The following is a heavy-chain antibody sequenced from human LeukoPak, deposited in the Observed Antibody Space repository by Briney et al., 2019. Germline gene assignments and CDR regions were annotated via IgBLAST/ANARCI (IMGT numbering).Heavy chain of an antibody. CDR3: ARETYRLGELLADY. D-gene: IGHD3-10*01. Sequence: SVEVSCKASGGTFISYTISWVRQAPGQGLEWMGRIIPILGIANYAQKFQGRVTITADKSTSTAYMELSSLRSEDTAVYYCARETYRLGELLADYWGQGTLVTVSS. CDR2: IIPILGIA. V-gene: IGHV1-69*04. CDR1: GGTFISYT. J-gene: IGHJ4*02.